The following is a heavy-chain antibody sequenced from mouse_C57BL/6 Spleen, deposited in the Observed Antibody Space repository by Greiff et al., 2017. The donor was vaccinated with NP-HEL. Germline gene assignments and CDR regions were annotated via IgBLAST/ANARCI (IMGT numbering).Heavy chain of an antibody. CDR2: IDPSDSET. D-gene: IGHD1-1*01. J-gene: IGHJ1*03. Sequence: QVQLQQPGAELVRPGSSVKLSCKASGYTFTSYWMHWVKQRPIQGLEWIGNIDPSDSETHYNQKFKDKATLPVDKSSSTAYMQLSSLTSEDSAVYYCASHITTVVGYFDVWGTGTTVTVSS. CDR1: GYTFTSYW. V-gene: IGHV1-52*01. CDR3: ASHITTVVGYFDV.